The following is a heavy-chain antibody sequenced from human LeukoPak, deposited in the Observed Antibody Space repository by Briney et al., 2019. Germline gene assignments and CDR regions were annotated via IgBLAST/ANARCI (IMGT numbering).Heavy chain of an antibody. CDR3: AKDGGSGWGSPKYYLDY. J-gene: IGHJ4*02. CDR1: GFNFDDNA. Sequence: GGSLRLSCAASGFNFDDNAMHWVRQAPGKGLEWVSLISWNGDSTYYADSVKGRFTISRDNSKNFLYLQMSSLKPEDTALYYCAKDGGSGWGSPKYYLDYWGQGTLVTVSS. CDR2: ISWNGDST. D-gene: IGHD6-19*01. V-gene: IGHV3-43D*03.